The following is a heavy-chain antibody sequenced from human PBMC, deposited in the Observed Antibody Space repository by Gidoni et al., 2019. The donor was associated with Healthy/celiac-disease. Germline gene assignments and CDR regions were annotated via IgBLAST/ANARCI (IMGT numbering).Heavy chain of an antibody. D-gene: IGHD3-3*01. CDR2: INHSGST. CDR1: GWSFSGYY. CDR3: ARGLKYYDFWSGYDSVSRGEYYFDY. J-gene: IGHJ4*02. V-gene: IGHV4-34*01. Sequence: QVQLPQWGACLLKPSATLSLTCAVYGWSFSGYYWIWIRQPPGKGLEWIGEINHSGSTNYIPSLKSRVTIAVDTSKNQCSLKLSSVTAADTAVYYCARGLKYYDFWSGYDSVSRGEYYFDYWGQGTLVTVSS.